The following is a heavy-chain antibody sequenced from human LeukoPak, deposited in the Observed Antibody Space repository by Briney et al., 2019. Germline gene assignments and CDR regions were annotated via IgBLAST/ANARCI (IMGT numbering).Heavy chain of an antibody. CDR2: ISSSSSTI. CDR3: ASRVGALEY. Sequence: GGSLRLSCAASGFTFSDYSMNWVRQAPGKGLEWVSYISSSSSTIFYAASEKGRFTISRDNAKNSLYLQMDSLRAEDMAVYYCASRVGALEYWGQGTLVTVSS. V-gene: IGHV3-48*01. J-gene: IGHJ4*02. CDR1: GFTFSDYS. D-gene: IGHD1-26*01.